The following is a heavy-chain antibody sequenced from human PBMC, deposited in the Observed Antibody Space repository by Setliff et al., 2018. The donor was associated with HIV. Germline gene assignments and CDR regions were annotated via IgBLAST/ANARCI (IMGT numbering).Heavy chain of an antibody. D-gene: IGHD2-21*01. CDR2: MSVYNAKA. V-gene: IGHV1-18*01. Sequence: ASVKISCKASGYGFISYGTTWVRQAPGQGPEWMGYMSVYNAKADYAQKFQGRVTMTTDTSTSTLYMELRSLTSDDTAVYYCARGVAANSAQHWGQGTLVTVSS. CDR1: GYGFISYG. CDR3: ARGVAANSAQH. J-gene: IGHJ1*01.